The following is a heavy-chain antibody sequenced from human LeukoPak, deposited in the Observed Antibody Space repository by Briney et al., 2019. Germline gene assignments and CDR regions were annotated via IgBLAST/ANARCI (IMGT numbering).Heavy chain of an antibody. V-gene: IGHV3-7*01. CDR1: GFTFSSYW. D-gene: IGHD3-9*01. CDR2: IKQDGSEK. J-gene: IGHJ3*02. CDR3: ARAESFLTGYLLAFDI. Sequence: GGSLRLSCAASGFTFSSYWMSWVRQAPGKGLEWVANIKQDGSEKYYVDSVKGRFTISRDNAKNSLYLQMNSLRAEDTAVYYCARAESFLTGYLLAFDIWGQGTMVTVSS.